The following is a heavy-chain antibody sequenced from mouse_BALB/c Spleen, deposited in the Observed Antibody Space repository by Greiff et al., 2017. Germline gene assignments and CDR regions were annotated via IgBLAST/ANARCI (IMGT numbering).Heavy chain of an antibody. J-gene: IGHJ1*01. CDR1: GFTFSSYA. CDR3: AREETTATRYFDV. D-gene: IGHD1-2*01. CDR2: ISSGSSTI. V-gene: IGHV5-17*02. Sequence: EVKLVESGGGLVKPGGSLKLSCAASGFTFSSYAMSWVRQTPEKGLEWVAYISSGSSTIYYADTVKGRFIISRDNPKNTLFLQMTSLRSEDTAMYYCAREETTATRYFDVWGAGTTVTVSS.